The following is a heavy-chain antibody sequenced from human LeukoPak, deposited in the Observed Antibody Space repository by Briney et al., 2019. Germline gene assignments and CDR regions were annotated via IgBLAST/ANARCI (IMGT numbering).Heavy chain of an antibody. CDR3: AREFVSDGEPSEYYFDY. D-gene: IGHD1-26*01. Sequence: SQTLSLTCTVSGGSINSGDYSWTWIRQHPGKGLEWIGYIYYSGSAYYNPSLKSRVTMSVDTSKNQFSLKLSSVTAADTALYYCAREFVSDGEPSEYYFDYWGQGTLVTVSS. J-gene: IGHJ4*02. CDR1: GGSINSGDYS. CDR2: IYYSGSA. V-gene: IGHV4-31*03.